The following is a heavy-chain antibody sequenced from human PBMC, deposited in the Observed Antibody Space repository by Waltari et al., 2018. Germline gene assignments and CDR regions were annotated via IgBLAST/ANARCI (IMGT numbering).Heavy chain of an antibody. CDR3: ARLRGYSGYGELYYYYGMDV. V-gene: IGHV1-69*08. CDR2: IIPIFGTA. D-gene: IGHD5-12*01. J-gene: IGHJ6*02. Sequence: QVQLVQSGAEVKKPGSSVKVSCKASGGTFSSYAISWVRQAPGQGLEWMGRIIPIFGTANYAQKCQGRVTITADKSTSTAYMELSSLRSEDTAVYYCARLRGYSGYGELYYYYGMDVWGQGTTVTVSS. CDR1: GGTFSSYA.